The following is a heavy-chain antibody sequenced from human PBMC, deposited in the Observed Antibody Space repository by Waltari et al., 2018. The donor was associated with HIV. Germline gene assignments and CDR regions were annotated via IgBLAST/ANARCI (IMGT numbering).Heavy chain of an antibody. CDR3: ARDYSGYDAFDI. D-gene: IGHD3-10*01. CDR2: ISSSSSYI. J-gene: IGHJ3*02. Sequence: EVQLVESGGGLVKTGGSLRLSCAASGFTFSSYSMNWVRQAPGKGREWVASISSSSSYIYYADSVKGRFTISRDNAKNSLYLQMNSLRAEDTAVYYCARDYSGYDAFDIWGQGTMVTVSS. CDR1: GFTFSSYS. V-gene: IGHV3-21*01.